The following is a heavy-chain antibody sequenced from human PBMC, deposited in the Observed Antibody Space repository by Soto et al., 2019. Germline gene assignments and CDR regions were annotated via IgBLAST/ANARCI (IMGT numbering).Heavy chain of an antibody. CDR3: ARGPRVITMVRGVIIRDYYYGMDV. CDR2: IYYSGST. CDR1: GGSISSYY. Sequence: KPSETLSLTCTVSGGSISSYYWSWIRQPPGKGLEWIGYIYYSGSTNYNPSLKSRVTISVDTSKNQFSLKLSSVTAADTAVYYCARGPRVITMVRGVIIRDYYYGMDVWGQGTTVTVSS. J-gene: IGHJ6*02. V-gene: IGHV4-59*01. D-gene: IGHD3-10*01.